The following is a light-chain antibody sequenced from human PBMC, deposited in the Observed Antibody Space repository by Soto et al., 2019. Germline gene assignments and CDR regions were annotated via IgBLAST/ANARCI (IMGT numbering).Light chain of an antibody. J-gene: IGKJ1*01. CDR1: QGISNY. Sequence: DIQMTQSPSSLSASVGYRFTITCRASQGISNYLAWYQQKPGKVPKLLIYAASTLQSGVPSRFSGSGSGTDFTLTISSLQPEDVATYYCQKYNSAPRTFGQGTTVDIK. CDR2: AAS. CDR3: QKYNSAPRT. V-gene: IGKV1-27*01.